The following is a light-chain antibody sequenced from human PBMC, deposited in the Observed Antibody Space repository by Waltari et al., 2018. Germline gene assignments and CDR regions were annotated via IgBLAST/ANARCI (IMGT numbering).Light chain of an antibody. J-gene: IGLJ1*01. CDR1: NIGSYS. CDR2: YDS. CDR3: QVWHPDIDPGV. V-gene: IGLV3-21*04. Sequence: SYVLTQPPSVSVAPGGTARITCGGDNIGSYSVPWYQQKPRQAPVLVIFYDSDRPSGIPARFSGSNSGNTATLTITSVEAGDEARYYCQVWHPDIDPGVFGTGTEVTVL.